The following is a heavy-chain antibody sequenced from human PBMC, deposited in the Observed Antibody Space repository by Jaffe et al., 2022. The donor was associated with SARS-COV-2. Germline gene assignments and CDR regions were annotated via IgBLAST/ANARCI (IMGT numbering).Heavy chain of an antibody. CDR2: IKSNTDGGTT. V-gene: IGHV3-15*01. CDR3: TTYNWNDWEDAFNI. D-gene: IGHD1-1*01. J-gene: IGHJ3*02. Sequence: EVQLVESGGGLVKPGGSLRLSCAASGFTFSSAWMSWVRQAPGKGLEWVGRIKSNTDGGTTVYAAPVKGRFTISRDDSENMLYLQMNSLKTEDTAVYYCTTYNWNDWEDAFNIWGQGTMVTVSS. CDR1: GFTFSSAW.